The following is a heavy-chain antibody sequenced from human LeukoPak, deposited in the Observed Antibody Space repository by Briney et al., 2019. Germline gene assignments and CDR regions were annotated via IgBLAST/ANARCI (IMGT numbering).Heavy chain of an antibody. CDR2: IRYDGNDK. J-gene: IGHJ6*03. V-gene: IGHV3-30*02. Sequence: GGSLRLSCAASGFSFSTFGMCWVRQVPGKGLEWVAFIRYDGNDKYYGDSAKDRFTISRDNSKNTLYLQMNSLTTDDTGVYYCAKDSQLDVGSDYYYYFYMDVWGRGTTVTVSS. CDR1: GFSFSTFG. CDR3: AKDSQLDVGSDYYYYFYMDV. D-gene: IGHD1-1*01.